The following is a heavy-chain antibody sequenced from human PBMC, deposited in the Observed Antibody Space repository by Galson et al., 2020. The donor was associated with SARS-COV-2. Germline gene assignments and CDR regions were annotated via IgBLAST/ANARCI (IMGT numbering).Heavy chain of an antibody. CDR1: GFTFSSYS. V-gene: IGHV3-21*01. J-gene: IGHJ6*02. Sequence: GESLKISCAASGFTFSSYSMNWVRQAPGKGLEWVSSISSSSSYIYYADSVKGRFTISRDNAKNSLYLQMNSLRAEDTAVYYCARDGYCSSTSCPRLYYYYGMDVWGQGTTVTVSS. CDR3: ARDGYCSSTSCPRLYYYYGMDV. CDR2: ISSSSSYI. D-gene: IGHD2-2*03.